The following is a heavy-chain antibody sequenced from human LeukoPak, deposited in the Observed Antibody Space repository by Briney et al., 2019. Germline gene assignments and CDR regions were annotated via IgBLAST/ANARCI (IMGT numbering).Heavy chain of an antibody. CDR3: ANTGTSWCNPAFDI. D-gene: IGHD2-8*01. CDR2: ISCSGDDI. CDR1: GFTLSNCA. J-gene: IGHJ3*02. V-gene: IGHV3-23*01. Sequence: GGSLSLFCAASGFTLSNCAMSLVREAPGKGLEWVSSISCSGDDIYYADPVKGRFTISRDISKHALYLQMHCLRAEDTRIFYCANTGTSWCNPAFDIWRQGTMVTASS.